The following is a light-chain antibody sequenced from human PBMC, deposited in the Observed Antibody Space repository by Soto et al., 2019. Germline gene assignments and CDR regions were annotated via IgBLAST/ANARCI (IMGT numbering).Light chain of an antibody. Sequence: QSVLTQPASVSGSPGQSITISCTGTSSDVCGYNYVSWYQQHPGKAPKLMIYDVSNRPSGVSNRFSGSKSGNTASLTISGLQAEDEADYYSSSYTSSSTVVFGGGTKLTVL. V-gene: IGLV2-14*01. CDR3: SSYTSSSTVV. CDR1: SSDVCGYNY. CDR2: DVS. J-gene: IGLJ2*01.